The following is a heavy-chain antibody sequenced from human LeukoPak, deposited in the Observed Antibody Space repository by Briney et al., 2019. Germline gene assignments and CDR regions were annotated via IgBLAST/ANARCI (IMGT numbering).Heavy chain of an antibody. Sequence: SETLSLTCTVSGGSISSYYWSWLRQPPGKGLEWIGYIYTSGSTNYNPSLKSRVTISVDTSKNQFSLKLSSVTAADTAVYYCARAVVPAAYYYYYYMDVWGKGTTVTVSS. D-gene: IGHD2-2*01. CDR2: IYTSGST. V-gene: IGHV4-4*09. CDR1: GGSISSYY. J-gene: IGHJ6*03. CDR3: ARAVVPAAYYYYYYMDV.